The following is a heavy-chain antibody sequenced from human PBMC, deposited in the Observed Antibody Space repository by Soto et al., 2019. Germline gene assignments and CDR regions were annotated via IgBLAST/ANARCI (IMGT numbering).Heavy chain of an antibody. Sequence: GSVKVSCKASGYTFTIYGISCVLRSGLQWLEWMGCISAYSGNTNYAQKLQGRVTMTTDTSTSTAYMELRSLRSDDTAVYYCARDQQLVTNWFDPWGQGTLVTVSS. CDR3: ARDQQLVTNWFDP. V-gene: IGHV1-18*04. CDR1: GYTFTIYG. J-gene: IGHJ5*02. CDR2: ISAYSGNT. D-gene: IGHD6-13*01.